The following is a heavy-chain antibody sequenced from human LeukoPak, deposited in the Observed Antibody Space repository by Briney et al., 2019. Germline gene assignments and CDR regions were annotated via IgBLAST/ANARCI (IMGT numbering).Heavy chain of an antibody. V-gene: IGHV3-21*01. CDR2: ISISSNYI. CDR1: GFTFSRYS. J-gene: IGHJ3*01. CDR3: AEGSRFGGVWGDCFDF. Sequence: GGSLRLSCAASGFTFSRYSMNWVRQAPGKGPEWVSSISISSNYIYYADSVKGRFTISRDNAKNSLYLQVNSLRAEDTAVYYCAEGSRFGGVWGDCFDFWGQGTVVTVSS. D-gene: IGHD3-16*01.